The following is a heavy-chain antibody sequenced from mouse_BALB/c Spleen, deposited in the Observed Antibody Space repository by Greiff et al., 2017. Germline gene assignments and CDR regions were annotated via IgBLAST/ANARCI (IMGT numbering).Heavy chain of an antibody. J-gene: IGHJ4*01. CDR1: GFTFSDYY. Sequence: EVHLVESGGGLVKPGGSLKLSCAASGFTFSDYYMYWVRQTPEKRLEWVATISDGGRYTYYPDSVKGRFTISRDNAKNNLYLQMSSLKSEDTAMYYCARDRGDYYAMDYWGQGTSVTVSS. V-gene: IGHV5-4*02. CDR2: ISDGGRYT. D-gene: IGHD3-1*01. CDR3: ARDRGDYYAMDY.